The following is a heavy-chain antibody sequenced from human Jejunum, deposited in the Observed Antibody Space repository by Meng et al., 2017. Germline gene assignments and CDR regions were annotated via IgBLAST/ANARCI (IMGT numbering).Heavy chain of an antibody. Sequence: QVQLQESGPGLVRPSETLSLICTGSGGSVSRAGYQWGWIRQPPGKGLEWTGYASTNYNPSLKSRVTISLDTSRNQFSLSLSSVTAADTAVYYCARDHMGSLDYWGQGILVTVSS. CDR1: GGSVSRAGYQ. CDR2: AST. J-gene: IGHJ4*02. D-gene: IGHD1-26*01. V-gene: IGHV4-61*08. CDR3: ARDHMGSLDY.